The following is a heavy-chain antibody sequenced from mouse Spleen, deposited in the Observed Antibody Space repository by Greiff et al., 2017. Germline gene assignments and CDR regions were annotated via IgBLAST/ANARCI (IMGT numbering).Heavy chain of an antibody. Sequence: EVKLQESGPGLVKPSQSLSLTCSVTGYSITSGYYWNWIRQFPGNKLEWMGYISYDGSNNYNPSLKNRISITRDTSKNQFFLKLNSVTTEDTATYYCASLTTGYYYAMDYWGQGTSVTVSS. J-gene: IGHJ4*01. CDR3: ASLTTGYYYAMDY. V-gene: IGHV3-6*01. D-gene: IGHD1-1*01. CDR1: GYSITSGYY. CDR2: ISYDGSN.